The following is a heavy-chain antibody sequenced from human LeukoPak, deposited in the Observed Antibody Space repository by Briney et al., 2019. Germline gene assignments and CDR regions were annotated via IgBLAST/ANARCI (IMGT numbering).Heavy chain of an antibody. J-gene: IGHJ5*02. CDR2: IYWDDDK. CDR3: AHRRLTSSYNWFDP. CDR1: GFSLSTSGVG. V-gene: IGHV2-5*02. D-gene: IGHD2-2*01. Sequence: SSPTLVKPTQTLTLTCTFSGFSLSTSGVGVGWIRQPPGKALEWLALIYWDDDKRYSPSLKSRLTITKDTSKNQVVLTMTNMDPVDTATYYCAHRRLTSSYNWFDPWGQGTLVTVSS.